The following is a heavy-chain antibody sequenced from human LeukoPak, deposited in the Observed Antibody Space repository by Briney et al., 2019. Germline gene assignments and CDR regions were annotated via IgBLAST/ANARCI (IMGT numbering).Heavy chain of an antibody. J-gene: IGHJ4*02. V-gene: IGHV4-39*01. CDR1: GGSISSSSYY. CDR2: IYYSGST. CDR3: ARTLSDIAAHGY. Sequence: SETLSLTCTVSGGSISSSSYYWGWIRQPPGKGLEWIGSIYYSGSTYYNPSLKSRVTISVDTSKNQFSLKLSSVTAADTAVYYCARTLSDIAAHGYWGQGTLVTVSS. D-gene: IGHD6-6*01.